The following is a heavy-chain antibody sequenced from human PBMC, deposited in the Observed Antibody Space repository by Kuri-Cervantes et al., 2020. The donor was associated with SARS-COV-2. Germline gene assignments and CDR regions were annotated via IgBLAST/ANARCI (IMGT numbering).Heavy chain of an antibody. CDR1: GFTFSSYG. CDR3: AKDLLLYHNYYYGMDV. D-gene: IGHD3-3*01. J-gene: IGHJ6*02. Sequence: GESLKISCAASGFTFSSYGMHWVRQAPGKGLEWVAVISYDGSNKYYADSVKGRFTISRDNSKNTLYLQMNSLRAEDTAVYYCAKDLLLYHNYYYGMDVWGQGTTVTVSS. CDR2: ISYDGSNK. V-gene: IGHV3-30*18.